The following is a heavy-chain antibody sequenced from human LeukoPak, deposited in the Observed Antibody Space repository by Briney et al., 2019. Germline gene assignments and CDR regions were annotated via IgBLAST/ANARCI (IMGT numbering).Heavy chain of an antibody. CDR2: INHSGST. V-gene: IGHV4-34*01. J-gene: IGHJ6*02. Sequence: LETLSLTCAVYGGSFSGYYWSWIRQPPGKGLEWIGEINHSGSTNYNPSLKSRVTISVDTSKNQFSLKLSSVTAADTAVYYCARFPLYGDYYYYYGMDVWGQGATVTVSS. D-gene: IGHD4-17*01. CDR1: GGSFSGYY. CDR3: ARFPLYGDYYYYYGMDV.